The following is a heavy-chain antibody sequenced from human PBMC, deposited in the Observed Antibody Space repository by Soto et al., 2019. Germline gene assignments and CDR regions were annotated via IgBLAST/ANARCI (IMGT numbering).Heavy chain of an antibody. V-gene: IGHV3-7*03. CDR1: GFTFSSYW. CDR2: IKQDGSEK. J-gene: IGHJ4*02. CDR3: ARAFDYFDY. Sequence: LRLSCPASGFTFSSYWMSWVRQAPGKGLGWVANIKQDGSEKYYVDSVKGRFTISRDNAKSSLYLQMNSLRAEDTAVYYCARAFDYFDYWGQGTLVTVSS.